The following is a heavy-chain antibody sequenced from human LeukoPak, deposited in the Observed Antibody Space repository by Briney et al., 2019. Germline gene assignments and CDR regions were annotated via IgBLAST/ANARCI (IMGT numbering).Heavy chain of an antibody. V-gene: IGHV4-30-4*08. J-gene: IGHJ4*02. CDR3: ARGTGPYDSSGYPYFLRY. D-gene: IGHD3-22*01. CDR2: IYYSGST. CDR1: GGSISSGDYY. Sequence: PSQTLSLTCTVSGGSISSGDYYWSWIRQPPGKGLEWIGYIYYSGSTYYNPSLKSRVTISVDTSKNQFSLKLSSVTAADTAVYYCARGTGPYDSSGYPYFLRYWGQGTLVTVSS.